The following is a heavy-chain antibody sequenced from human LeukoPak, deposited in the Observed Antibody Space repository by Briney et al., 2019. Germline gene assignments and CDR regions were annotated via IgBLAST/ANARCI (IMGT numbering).Heavy chain of an antibody. V-gene: IGHV3-30*03. J-gene: IGHJ4*02. CDR2: ISYDGSNK. CDR1: GSTFSSYG. CDR3: SGGVTRRAGFDY. Sequence: PGRSLRLSCAASGSTFSSYGMHWVRQAPGKGLEWVAVISYDGSNKYYADSVKGRFTISRDNSKNTLYLQMNSLRAEDTAVYYCSGGVTRRAGFDYWGQGTLVTVSS. D-gene: IGHD5-12*01.